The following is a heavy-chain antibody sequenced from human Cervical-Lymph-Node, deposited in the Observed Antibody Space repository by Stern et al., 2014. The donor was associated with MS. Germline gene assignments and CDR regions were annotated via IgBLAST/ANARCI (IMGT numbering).Heavy chain of an antibody. J-gene: IGHJ6*02. CDR2: INTNTGNP. V-gene: IGHV7-4-1*02. CDR3: ARVGAAVQGAQARYGMDV. D-gene: IGHD6-13*01. CDR1: GYTFTSYS. Sequence: QVQLVESGSELKKPGASVKVSCKASGYTFTSYSMNWVRQAPGQGLEWMGWINTNTGNPKYALGFTGRFVFSLDTSVSTAYLQISSLKAEDTAVYYCARVGAAVQGAQARYGMDVWGQGTTVTVSS.